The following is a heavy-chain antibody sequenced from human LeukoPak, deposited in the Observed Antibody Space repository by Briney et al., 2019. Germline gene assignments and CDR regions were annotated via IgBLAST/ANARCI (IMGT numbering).Heavy chain of an antibody. CDR1: GGSISSYY. V-gene: IGHV4-59*08. CDR3: ARQGVGATDC. J-gene: IGHJ4*02. Sequence: SSETLSLTCTVSGGSISSYYWSWIRQPPRKGLEWIGYIYYSGSTNYNPSLKSRVTISVDTSKNQFSLKLSSVTAVDTAVYYCARQGVGATDCWGQGTLVTVSS. CDR2: IYYSGST. D-gene: IGHD1-26*01.